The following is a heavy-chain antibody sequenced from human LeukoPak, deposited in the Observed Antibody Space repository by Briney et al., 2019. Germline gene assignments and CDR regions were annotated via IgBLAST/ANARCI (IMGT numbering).Heavy chain of an antibody. Sequence: GGSLRLSCAGSGFTFSSYVVHWVRQAPGKGLEWVAVISFDVSKKYYGDSVKGRFTISRDDSKSTLYLQMDSLRPEDTAVYHCARDEGTGNMYYWGQGTLVTVSS. D-gene: IGHD1-1*01. J-gene: IGHJ4*02. CDR1: GFTFSSYV. CDR2: ISFDVSKK. CDR3: ARDEGTGNMYY. V-gene: IGHV3-30*03.